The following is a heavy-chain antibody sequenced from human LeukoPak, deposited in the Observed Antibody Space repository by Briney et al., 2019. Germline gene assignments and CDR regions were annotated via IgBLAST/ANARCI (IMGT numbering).Heavy chain of an antibody. CDR3: ATSRRYYDSSGYYVHTFDY. Sequence: PSETLSLTCAVYGGSFSGYYWSWIRQPPGKGLEWIGEINHSGSTNYNPSLKSRVTISVDTSKNQFSLKLSSVTAADTAVYYCATSRRYYDSSGYYVHTFDYWGQGTLVTVSS. D-gene: IGHD3-22*01. J-gene: IGHJ4*02. V-gene: IGHV4-34*01. CDR2: INHSGST. CDR1: GGSFSGYY.